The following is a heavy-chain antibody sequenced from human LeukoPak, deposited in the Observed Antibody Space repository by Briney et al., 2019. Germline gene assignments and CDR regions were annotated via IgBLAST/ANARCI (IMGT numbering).Heavy chain of an antibody. J-gene: IGHJ5*02. CDR1: GFTFSSYS. Sequence: GGSLRLSCAASGFTFSSYSMNWVRQAPGKGLEWVSSISSSSSYIYYADSVKGRFTISRDNAKNSLYLQMNSLRAEDTAVYYCARSMGLNWFDPWGQGTLVTVSS. V-gene: IGHV3-21*01. CDR3: ARSMGLNWFDP. CDR2: ISSSSSYI.